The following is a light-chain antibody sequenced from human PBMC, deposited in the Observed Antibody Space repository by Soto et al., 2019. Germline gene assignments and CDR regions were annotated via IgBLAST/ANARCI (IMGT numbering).Light chain of an antibody. V-gene: IGLV3-21*02. J-gene: IGLJ1*01. CDR1: SIGSKS. CDR3: QVWDTRSEHYV. Sequence: SYELTQSPSVSVAPGQTVSITCGGSSIGSKSVHWYQQKPGQAPVLVVYDDSDRRSGIPERFSGSNSGNTATLTITRVEAGDEADYHCQVWDTRSEHYVFGAGTKSPS. CDR2: DDS.